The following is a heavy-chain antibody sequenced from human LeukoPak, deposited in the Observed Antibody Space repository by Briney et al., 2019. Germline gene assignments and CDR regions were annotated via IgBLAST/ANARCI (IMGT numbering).Heavy chain of an antibody. V-gene: IGHV3-21*01. J-gene: IGHJ4*02. CDR3: ASLAAAGTLADY. Sequence: GGSLRLSCAASGFTFSSYSMNWVRQAPGKGLEWVSSISSSSSYIYYADSVKGRFTISRDNAKNSLYLQMNSLRAEDTAVYYCASLAAAGTLADYWGQGTLVTVSS. CDR1: GFTFSSYS. CDR2: ISSSSSYI. D-gene: IGHD6-13*01.